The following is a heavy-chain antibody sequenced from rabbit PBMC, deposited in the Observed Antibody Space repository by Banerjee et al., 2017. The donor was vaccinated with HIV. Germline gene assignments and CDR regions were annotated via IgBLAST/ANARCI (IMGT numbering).Heavy chain of an antibody. CDR3: ARSYISSSGFNL. CDR2: IYTGSSGTT. CDR1: GFSFSSSYY. Sequence: QSLEESGGDLVKPEGSLTLTCTASGFSFSSSYYMCWVRQAPGKGLEWIACIYTGSSGTTWYANWAKGRFTISKASTTTVTLQMTSLTAADTATYFCARSYISSSGFNLWGPGTLVTVS. V-gene: IGHV1S40*01. J-gene: IGHJ4*01. D-gene: IGHD1-1*01.